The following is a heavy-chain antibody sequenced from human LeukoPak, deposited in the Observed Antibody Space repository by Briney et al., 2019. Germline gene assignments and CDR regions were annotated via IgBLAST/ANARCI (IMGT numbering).Heavy chain of an antibody. D-gene: IGHD5-18*01. V-gene: IGHV4-4*07. CDR1: GGSISDYY. J-gene: IGHJ4*02. Sequence: PSETLSLTCTVSGGSISDYYWSWIRQPAGKGLEYLGRIYSSGSTDYDPSLKSRVTMSVDTSKNQISLKVKSVTAADTAVYYCARITATAMVNAFDCWGQGMLVTVSS. CDR2: IYSSGST. CDR3: ARITATAMVNAFDC.